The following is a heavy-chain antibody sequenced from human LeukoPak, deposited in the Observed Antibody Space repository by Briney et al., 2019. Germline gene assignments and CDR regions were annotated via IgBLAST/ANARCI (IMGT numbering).Heavy chain of an antibody. J-gene: IGHJ4*02. D-gene: IGHD6-19*01. CDR2: IYTSGST. CDR1: GGSISSGSYY. CDR3: AKGSRGWYQIGDFDY. V-gene: IGHV4-61*02. Sequence: NASETLSLTCTVSGGSISSGSYYWSWIRQPAGKGLEWIGRIYTSGSTNYNPSLKSRVTISVDTSKNQFSLKLSSVTAADTALYYCAKGSRGWYQIGDFDYWGQGTLVTVSS.